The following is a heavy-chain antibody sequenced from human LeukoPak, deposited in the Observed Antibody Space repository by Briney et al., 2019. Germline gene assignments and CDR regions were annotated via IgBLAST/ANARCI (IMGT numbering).Heavy chain of an antibody. Sequence: PSETLSLTCTVSGGSISTNTYYWGWIRQTPGKGLEWIASIHYTGSTYYNPSLKSRVTISVDTSKNQFSLKLSSVTAADTAVYYCAPRSGITGTKAWGDNWFDPWGQGTLVTVSS. D-gene: IGHD1-7*01. V-gene: IGHV4-39*01. CDR2: IHYTGST. CDR1: GGSISTNTYY. J-gene: IGHJ5*02. CDR3: APRSGITGTKAWGDNWFDP.